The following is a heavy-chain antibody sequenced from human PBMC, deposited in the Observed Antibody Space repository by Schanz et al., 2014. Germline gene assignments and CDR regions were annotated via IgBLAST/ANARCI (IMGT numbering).Heavy chain of an antibody. J-gene: IGHJ4*02. V-gene: IGHV3-23*01. CDR2: FDAHDGRA. CDR3: VRVSFADPRLYRGMDRDIDY. D-gene: IGHD5-18*01. Sequence: EVQLLESGGGLVQPGGSLRLSCEASGFSFGNYGMSWVRQAPGKGLEWVSGFDAHDGRAYYADSAKGRFTISRDNSKSTLYLQMNNLRAEDTAVYYCVRVSFADPRLYRGMDRDIDYWGQGTLVTVSS. CDR1: GFSFGNYG.